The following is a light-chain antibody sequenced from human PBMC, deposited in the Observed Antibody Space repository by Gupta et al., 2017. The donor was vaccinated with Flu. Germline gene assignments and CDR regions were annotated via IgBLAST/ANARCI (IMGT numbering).Light chain of an antibody. Sequence: PSSLSASVGDRVTITCRASQNIRTYLNWFLQKPGRAPRLLIYGSFKLQSGVPSRFSGSGSGTNFTLTITGLQPEDFATYYCQHSHSNPVTFGPGTKVDVK. CDR2: GSF. CDR1: QNIRTY. V-gene: IGKV1-39*01. CDR3: QHSHSNPVT. J-gene: IGKJ3*01.